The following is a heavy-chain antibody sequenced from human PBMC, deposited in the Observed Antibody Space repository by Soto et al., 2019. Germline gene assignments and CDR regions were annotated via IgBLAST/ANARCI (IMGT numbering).Heavy chain of an antibody. D-gene: IGHD4-17*01. J-gene: IGHJ4*02. CDR3: ARADYGADDY. V-gene: IGHV1-18*01. Sequence: QVQLVQSGAEVKKPGASVKVSCKASGYTFSSYRISWVRQAPGQGPEWMGWIHAYNGDTKYGQKFQDRLIMTTDTSTSTGYMELRSLTYGDTAVYYCARADYGADDYWGQGTLVTVSS. CDR2: IHAYNGDT. CDR1: GYTFSSYR.